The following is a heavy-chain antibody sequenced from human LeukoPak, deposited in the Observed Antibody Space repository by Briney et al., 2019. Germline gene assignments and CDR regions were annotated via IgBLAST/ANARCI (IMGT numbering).Heavy chain of an antibody. CDR1: GFTFSNYW. V-gene: IGHV3-74*01. Sequence: TGGPLRLSCAVSGFTFSNYWRRWVRHAPGKGLVWVSCIRYDGESTYYADSVRGRFSISRDNAKNTLNLHMNSLRAENTALYYCARPMISVMSLGADFWGQGSLVTVSS. J-gene: IGHJ4*02. CDR3: ARPMISVMSLGADF. CDR2: IRYDGEST. D-gene: IGHD3/OR15-3a*01.